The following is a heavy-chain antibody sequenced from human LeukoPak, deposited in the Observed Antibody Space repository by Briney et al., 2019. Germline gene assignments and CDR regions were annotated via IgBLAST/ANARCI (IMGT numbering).Heavy chain of an antibody. V-gene: IGHV4-4*07. CDR3: ARENWRSKSIDFDS. J-gene: IGHJ4*02. CDR1: GGSINSFY. Sequence: SETLSLTCTVSGGSINSFYWTWIRQPAGKGLEWIGRIYSSGSTNFNPSLKSRVTMSVDTSKNQFSLRLSTVTAADTAAYFCARENWRSKSIDFDSWGQGTLVTVSS. CDR2: IYSSGST. D-gene: IGHD6-6*01.